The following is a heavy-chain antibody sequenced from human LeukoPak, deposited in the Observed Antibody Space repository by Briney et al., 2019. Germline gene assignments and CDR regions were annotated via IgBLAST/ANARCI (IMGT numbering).Heavy chain of an antibody. Sequence: SETLSLTCTVSGGSISSGSYYWTWIRQPAGPGLEWIGRIYTSGSTNYNPSLGSRVTISLDTSKNQFSLTLSSLTAADTAVYYCARDSPRDYFDSWGQGTLVTVSS. V-gene: IGHV4-61*02. CDR2: IYTSGST. J-gene: IGHJ4*02. CDR3: ARDSPRDYFDS. CDR1: GGSISSGSYY.